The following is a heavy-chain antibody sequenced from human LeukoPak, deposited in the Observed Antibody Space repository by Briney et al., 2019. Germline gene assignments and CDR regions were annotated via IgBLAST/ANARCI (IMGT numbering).Heavy chain of an antibody. Sequence: ASVKVSCKASGYTFTSYAFHWVRQAPGQRLEWLGWIHAGNDDTKHSQKFQDRLTITRDTSASTAYMELSSLRSEDTAVYYCARDLYHDFWSGGIWGQGTTVTVSS. CDR1: GYTFTSYA. CDR2: IHAGNDDT. CDR3: ARDLYHDFWSGGI. D-gene: IGHD3-3*01. J-gene: IGHJ6*02. V-gene: IGHV1-3*01.